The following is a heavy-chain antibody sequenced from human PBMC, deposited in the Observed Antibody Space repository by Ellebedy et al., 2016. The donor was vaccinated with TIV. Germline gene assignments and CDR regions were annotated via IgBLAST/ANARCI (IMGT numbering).Heavy chain of an antibody. Sequence: GESLKISCAASGFTFSSHAMHWIRQAPGKGLEWVAIISYDGSNKYYADSVKGRFTISRDNSKNTLYLQMNSLRAEDTAVYYCTRGGDSMSHVYWGQGTLVTVSS. CDR2: ISYDGSNK. V-gene: IGHV3-30-3*01. D-gene: IGHD2-21*01. CDR1: GFTFSSHA. CDR3: TRGGDSMSHVY. J-gene: IGHJ4*02.